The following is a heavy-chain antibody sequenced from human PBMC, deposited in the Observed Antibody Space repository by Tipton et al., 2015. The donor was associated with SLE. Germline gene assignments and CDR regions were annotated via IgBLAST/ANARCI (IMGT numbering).Heavy chain of an antibody. CDR2: MFYSGNA. CDR1: GAPISSSNYY. Sequence: TLSLTRTVSGAPISSSNYYWGWIRQPPGKGLEWIGSMFYSGNAHYNPSLSSPVTISVDTSKNQFSLRLNFVTSADTAVYYCARHEWGRHTGSNRDRFDMWGQGTVVTVSS. J-gene: IGHJ3*02. V-gene: IGHV4-39*07. D-gene: IGHD1-26*01. CDR3: ARHEWGRHTGSNRDRFDM.